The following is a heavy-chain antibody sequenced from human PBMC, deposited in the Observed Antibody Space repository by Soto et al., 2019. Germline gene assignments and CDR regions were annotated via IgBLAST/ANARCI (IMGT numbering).Heavy chain of an antibody. CDR2: ISYDGSNK. CDR3: LTLGEVIVEY. J-gene: IGHJ4*02. V-gene: IGHV3-30-3*01. Sequence: QVQLVESGGGVVQPGRSLRLSCAASGFTFSSYAMHWVRQAPGKGLEWVAVISYDGSNKYYADSVKGRFTISRDNSKNTLYLQMNSLRTEDTGVYHCLTLGEVIVEYWGRGALVTVSS. CDR1: GFTFSSYA. D-gene: IGHD3-16*02.